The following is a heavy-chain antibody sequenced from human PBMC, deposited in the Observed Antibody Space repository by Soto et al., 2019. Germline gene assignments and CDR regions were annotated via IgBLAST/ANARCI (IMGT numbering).Heavy chain of an antibody. CDR1: GGSFSGYY. D-gene: IGHD3-22*01. CDR3: ARADYYDSSGYYRNWFDP. J-gene: IGHJ5*02. Sequence: SETLSLTCAVYGGSFSGYYWSWIRQPPGKGLEWIGEINHSGSTNYNPSLKSRVTISVDTSKNQFSLKLSSVTAADTAVYYCARADYYDSSGYYRNWFDPWGQGTLVTVSS. V-gene: IGHV4-34*01. CDR2: INHSGST.